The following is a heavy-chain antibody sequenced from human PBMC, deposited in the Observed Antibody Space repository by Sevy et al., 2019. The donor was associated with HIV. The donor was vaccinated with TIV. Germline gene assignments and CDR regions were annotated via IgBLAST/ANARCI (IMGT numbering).Heavy chain of an antibody. CDR3: ARDNATVSRRGLRYYYYGTDV. J-gene: IGHJ6*02. D-gene: IGHD2-2*01. V-gene: IGHV3-7*01. CDR2: INEDGTEQ. Sequence: GGSLRLSCAASGFTFSTYWMSWFRQAPGKGLEWVANINEDGTEQFYVDSVKGRFTMSRDNAKNSLYLQMNSLRAEDAAVYYCARDNATVSRRGLRYYYYGTDVWGQGTTVTVSS. CDR1: GFTFSTYW.